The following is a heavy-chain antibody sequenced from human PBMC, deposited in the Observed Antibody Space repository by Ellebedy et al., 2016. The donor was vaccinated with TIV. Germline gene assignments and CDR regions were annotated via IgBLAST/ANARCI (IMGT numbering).Heavy chain of an antibody. CDR1: GFPFTTYW. CDR2: MHLVGREK. J-gene: IGHJ4*02. V-gene: IGHV3-7*01. CDR3: ARDPNTPGDTGYGDY. D-gene: IGHD5-12*01. Sequence: GESLKISCAASGFPFTTYWMSLVRRPPGQGLERVPNMHLVGREKYYVASVKGRFTISRDNAQNSLYLHMNNLSAEDTAVYYCARDPNTPGDTGYGDYWGQGVVVTVST.